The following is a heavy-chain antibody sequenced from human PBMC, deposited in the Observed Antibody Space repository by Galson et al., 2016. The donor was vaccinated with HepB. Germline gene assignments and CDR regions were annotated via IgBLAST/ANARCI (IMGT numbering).Heavy chain of an antibody. Sequence: SLRLSCAASGFPFRSYWMSWVRQAPGKGLEWVANINQAGSEKYSVDSVKGRFTISRDNGKNSLYLQMSSLRVEDAGVYYCAREGYYYDNSFFRRENAFDIWGQGTMVTVSS. CDR2: INQAGSEK. D-gene: IGHD3-22*01. V-gene: IGHV3-7*01. CDR1: GFPFRSYW. CDR3: AREGYYYDNSFFRRENAFDI. J-gene: IGHJ3*02.